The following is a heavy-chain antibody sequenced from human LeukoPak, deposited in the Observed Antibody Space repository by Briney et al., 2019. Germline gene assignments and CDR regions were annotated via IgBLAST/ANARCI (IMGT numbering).Heavy chain of an antibody. V-gene: IGHV1-69*02. CDR3: ARGKYCSGGECYSVRTSYNWFDP. CDR2: VIPMRNIV. CDR1: GGAFNTHI. Sequence: SGKVSCKASGGAFNTHIIHWVRQAPGQGLEWMGRVIPMRNIVTYPPNFHGTDIITADNSRRTAYMELSSLTSDDTPVYYCARGKYCSGGECYSVRTSYNWFDPWGQGTVVTVSS. J-gene: IGHJ5*02. D-gene: IGHD2-15*01.